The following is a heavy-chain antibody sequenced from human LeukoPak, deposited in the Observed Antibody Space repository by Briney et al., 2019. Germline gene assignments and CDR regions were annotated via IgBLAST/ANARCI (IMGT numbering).Heavy chain of an antibody. CDR1: SGSFSGYY. V-gene: IGHV4-34*01. J-gene: IGHJ4*02. CDR3: APGIFDWLTREEYYFDY. D-gene: IGHD3-9*01. Sequence: SETLSLTCAVYSGSFSGYYWNWIRQPPGKGLEWIGEINHSGSTNYNPSLKSRVTISVDTSKNQFSLKLSSVTAADTAVYYCAPGIFDWLTREEYYFDYWGQGTLVTVSS. CDR2: INHSGST.